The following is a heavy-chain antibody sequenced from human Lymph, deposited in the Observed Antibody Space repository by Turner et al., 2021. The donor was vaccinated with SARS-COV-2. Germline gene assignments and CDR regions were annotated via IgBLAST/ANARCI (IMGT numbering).Heavy chain of an antibody. V-gene: IGHV3-33*01. J-gene: IGHJ4*02. Sequence: QVQLVESGGGVVQPGRSLRPSCAASGFTFSSYVIHWVRQAPGKGLEWVAVIWYDGSNKYYADSVKGRFTISRDNSKNTLFLQMNSLRAEDTAVYYCARGLGSSWYSGGFDYWGQGTLVTVSS. CDR1: GFTFSSYV. D-gene: IGHD6-13*01. CDR2: IWYDGSNK. CDR3: ARGLGSSWYSGGFDY.